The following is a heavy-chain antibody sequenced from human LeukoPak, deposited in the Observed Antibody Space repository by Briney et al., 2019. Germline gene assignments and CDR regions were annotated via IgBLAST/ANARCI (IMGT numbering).Heavy chain of an antibody. CDR1: GGSISSGSYY. Sequence: KPSETLSLTCTVSGGSISSGSYYWSWIRQPAGKGLEWIGRIYTSGSTNYNPSLKSRVTISVDTSKDQFSLKLSSVTAADTAVYYCARDRHDSSGYFGGPGLNYFDYWGQGTLVTVSS. D-gene: IGHD3-22*01. CDR3: ARDRHDSSGYFGGPGLNYFDY. J-gene: IGHJ4*02. CDR2: IYTSGST. V-gene: IGHV4-61*02.